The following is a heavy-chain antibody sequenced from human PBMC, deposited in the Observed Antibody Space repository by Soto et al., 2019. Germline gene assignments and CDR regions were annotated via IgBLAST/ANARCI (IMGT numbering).Heavy chain of an antibody. Sequence: QVQLQESGPGLVKPSQTLSLTCTVSGGSISSGGYYWSWIRQHPGKGLEWIGYIYYSGSTYYNPSLKSRVPLSVDTSKNHFSLQLSSVPAADTAVYYCARERAHSDVDIVASGAFDIWGQGTMVTVSS. CDR3: ARERAHSDVDIVASGAFDI. V-gene: IGHV4-31*03. D-gene: IGHD5-12*01. J-gene: IGHJ3*02. CDR1: GGSISSGGYY. CDR2: IYYSGST.